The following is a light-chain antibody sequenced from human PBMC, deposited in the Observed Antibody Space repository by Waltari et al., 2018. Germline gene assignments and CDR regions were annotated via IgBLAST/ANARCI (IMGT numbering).Light chain of an antibody. Sequence: DIQMTQSPSSLSASVGDRVTITCRASQSISSHLNWYQQKPGKAPKLLIYAASSLQSGVPSRFSGSGSGTDFTLTISSLQPEDVATYYCQQSYSTPWTFGQGTKVEIK. V-gene: IGKV1-39*01. CDR1: QSISSH. J-gene: IGKJ1*01. CDR3: QQSYSTPWT. CDR2: AAS.